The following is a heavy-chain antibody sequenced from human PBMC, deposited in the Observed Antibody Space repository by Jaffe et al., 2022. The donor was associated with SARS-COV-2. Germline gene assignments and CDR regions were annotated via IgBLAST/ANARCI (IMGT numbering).Heavy chain of an antibody. D-gene: IGHD3-10*01. Sequence: EVQLAESGGGLVQAGGSLRLSCEVSGFTFSSYWMHWVRQTPGKGLEWVSRIKTDGTYASYGDLVRGRFTISRDNAKNTLYLQMNSLSVEDTATYYCARDTFYFGSTSYYYFDYWGQGALVTVSS. J-gene: IGHJ4*02. CDR3: ARDTFYFGSTSYYYFDY. CDR1: GFTFSSYW. CDR2: IKTDGTYA. V-gene: IGHV3-74*01.